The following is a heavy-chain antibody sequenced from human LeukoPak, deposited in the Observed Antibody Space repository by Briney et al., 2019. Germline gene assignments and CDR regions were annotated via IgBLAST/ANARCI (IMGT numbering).Heavy chain of an antibody. J-gene: IGHJ3*02. CDR2: IYSSWST. D-gene: IGHD1-14*01. CDR3: ARGGAAGDVFDI. Sequence: SETLSLTCTVSGGSISSYYWSWIRPPAGKGLEWIGRIYSSWSTNYNPSLTSRLTISLDKSKNQFSLKLTSVTAADTAVYYCARGGAAGDVFDIWSQGTMVTVS. V-gene: IGHV4-4*07. CDR1: GGSISSYY.